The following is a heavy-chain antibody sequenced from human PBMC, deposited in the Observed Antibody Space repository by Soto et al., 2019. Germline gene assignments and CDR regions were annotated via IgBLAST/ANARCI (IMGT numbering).Heavy chain of an antibody. CDR1: GFTFSSYA. D-gene: IGHD3-3*01. J-gene: IGHJ4*02. Sequence: EVQLLESGGGLVQPGGSLRLSCAASGFTFSSYAMSWVRQAPGKGLEWVSAISGSGGSTYYADSVKGRFTISRDNSKNTLYLQMNSLRAEDTAVYYCANHGSTGGYFWSNYPFDYWGQGTLVTVSS. CDR2: ISGSGGST. CDR3: ANHGSTGGYFWSNYPFDY. V-gene: IGHV3-23*01.